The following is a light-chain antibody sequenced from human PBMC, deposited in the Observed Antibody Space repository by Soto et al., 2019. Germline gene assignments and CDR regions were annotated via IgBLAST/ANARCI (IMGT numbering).Light chain of an antibody. V-gene: IGKV3-20*01. CDR1: QSVGSTY. CDR3: QQYGTSPLT. Sequence: EIVLTQSPGTLSLSPGERATLSCRASQSVGSTYLAWYQQKPGQAPKLLIYGVSSRATGIPDRFSGSGSGTDFTLTISRLEPEDFAVYYCQQYGTSPLTFGPGPKVDI. CDR2: GVS. J-gene: IGKJ3*01.